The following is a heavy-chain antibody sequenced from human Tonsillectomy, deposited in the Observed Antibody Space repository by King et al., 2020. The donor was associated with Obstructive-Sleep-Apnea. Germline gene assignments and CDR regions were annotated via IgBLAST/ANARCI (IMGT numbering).Heavy chain of an antibody. D-gene: IGHD2-2*01. J-gene: IGHJ5*02. CDR2: IIPIFGTA. CDR3: AKDEHCSSTSCYLPFWWFDP. CDR1: GGTFSSYA. V-gene: IGHV1-69*01. Sequence: QLVQSGAEVKKPGSSVKVSCKASGGTFSSYAISWVRQAPGQGLEWMGGIIPIFGTANYAQKFQGRVTISADESTSTAYMELSSLGSEDTAVYYCAKDEHCSSTSCYLPFWWFDPWGQGTLVTVSS.